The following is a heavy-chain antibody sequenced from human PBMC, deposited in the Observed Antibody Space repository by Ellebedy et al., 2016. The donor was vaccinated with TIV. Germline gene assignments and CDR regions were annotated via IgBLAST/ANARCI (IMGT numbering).Heavy chain of an antibody. Sequence: GESLKISCAASGFTFSSYWMHWVRQAPGKGLVWVSRIDSDGSSTTYVDSVKGRLTISRDNAKNTLYLQMNSLRAEDTAVYYCTRDAAGNGGKLDYWGQGALVTVSA. J-gene: IGHJ4*02. V-gene: IGHV3-74*01. CDR3: TRDAAGNGGKLDY. D-gene: IGHD4-23*01. CDR1: GFTFSSYW. CDR2: IDSDGSST.